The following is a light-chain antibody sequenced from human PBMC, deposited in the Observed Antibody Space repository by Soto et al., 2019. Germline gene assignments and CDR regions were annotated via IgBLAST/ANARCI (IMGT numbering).Light chain of an antibody. J-gene: IGLJ2*01. Sequence: QSVLTQPASVSGSPGQSITISCSGTSSDVGGYNSVSWYQHHPGKAPKFMIYDVSNRPSGVSNRFSGSKSGNTASLTISGLQAEDEADYYCSSYTSSDFVVFGGGTKVTVL. CDR1: SSDVGGYNS. CDR3: SSYTSSDFVV. V-gene: IGLV2-14*03. CDR2: DVS.